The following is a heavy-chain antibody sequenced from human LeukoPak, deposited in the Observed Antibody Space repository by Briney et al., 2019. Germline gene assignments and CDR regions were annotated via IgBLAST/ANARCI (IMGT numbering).Heavy chain of an antibody. CDR1: GYSFTSYW. J-gene: IGHJ6*03. CDR3: ARTMYNWNDGGYYYYYMDV. V-gene: IGHV5-51*01. D-gene: IGHD1-1*01. CDR2: IYPGDCDT. Sequence: GESLKISCKGSGYSFTSYWSGWVRQMPGKGLEWMGIIYPGDCDTRYSPSFQGQVTISADKSISTAYLQWSSLKASDTAMYYCARTMYNWNDGGYYYYYMDVWGKGTTVTVSS.